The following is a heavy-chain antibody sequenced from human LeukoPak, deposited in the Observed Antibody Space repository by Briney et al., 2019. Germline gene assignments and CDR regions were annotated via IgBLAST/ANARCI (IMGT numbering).Heavy chain of an antibody. V-gene: IGHV2-70*11. CDR1: GFSLRTSGMC. CDR3: SRCSGSGSPGYFDY. Sequence: SGPALVKPTQTLTLTCTFSGFSLRTSGMCVSWIRQPPGKALEWLARIDWDDDKYYSTFLKTRLTISKDTSENQVVLTMTNMDPVDTATYYCSRCSGSGSPGYFDYWGQGTLVTVSS. J-gene: IGHJ4*02. CDR2: IDWDDDK. D-gene: IGHD3-10*01.